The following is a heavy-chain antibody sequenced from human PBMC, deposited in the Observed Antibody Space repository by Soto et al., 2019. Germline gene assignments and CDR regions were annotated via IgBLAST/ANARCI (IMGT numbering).Heavy chain of an antibody. J-gene: IGHJ6*02. CDR2: ISSDGANK. Sequence: GGSLRLSCAASGLTLSSYAMHWVRQAPGKGLEWVAVISSDGANKYYADSVKGRFTISRDNSKNTLYLQMNNLRAEDTAVYYCARDGGDSSGYYYGYYYGMDVWGQGTTVTVSS. CDR1: GLTLSSYA. D-gene: IGHD3-22*01. V-gene: IGHV3-30-3*01. CDR3: ARDGGDSSGYYYGYYYGMDV.